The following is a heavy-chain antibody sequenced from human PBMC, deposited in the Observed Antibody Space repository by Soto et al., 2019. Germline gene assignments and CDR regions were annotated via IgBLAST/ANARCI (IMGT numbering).Heavy chain of an antibody. CDR2: VVLILNII. V-gene: IGHV1-69*02. Sequence: QVQLVQSGAEVKKPGSSVKVSCKVSGGTLSDYTITWVRQAPGQGLEWMGRVVLILNIINYAPKFHGRVTNTADKSASTVYMDLTSLTSEDTAVYYCARGREWFGPWGQGTLVTVSA. CDR3: ARGREWFGP. J-gene: IGHJ5*02. CDR1: GGTLSDYT. D-gene: IGHD3-10*01.